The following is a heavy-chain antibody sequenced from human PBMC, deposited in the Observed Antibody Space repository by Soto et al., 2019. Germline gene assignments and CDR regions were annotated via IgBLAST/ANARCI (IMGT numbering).Heavy chain of an antibody. CDR3: ARAWAMGPRITMVRGDYFDY. CDR2: INHSGST. V-gene: IGHV4-34*01. D-gene: IGHD3-10*01. Sequence: QVQLQQWGAGLLKPSETLSLTCAVYGGSFSGYYWSWIRQPPGKGLEWIGEINHSGSTNYNPSLKRRVTISVDTSKNQFSLKLSSVTAADTAVYYCARAWAMGPRITMVRGDYFDYWGQGTLVTVSS. CDR1: GGSFSGYY. J-gene: IGHJ4*02.